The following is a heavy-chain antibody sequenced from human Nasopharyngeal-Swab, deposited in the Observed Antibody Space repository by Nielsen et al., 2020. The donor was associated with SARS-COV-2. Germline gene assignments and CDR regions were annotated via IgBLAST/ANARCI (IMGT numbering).Heavy chain of an antibody. CDR2: IRNKDMRYTT. CDR3: ARAGPYCGDDCYSRFLDY. D-gene: IGHD2-21*02. CDR1: GFIFSTYD. V-gene: IGHV3-72*01. J-gene: IGHJ4*02. Sequence: GESLKISCAASGFIFSTYDIYWVRQAPGMGPEWVGRIRNKDMRYTTEYAASVKGRFTISRDDSKNSLYLQMNSLKTEDAAVYYCARAGPYCGDDCYSRFLDYWGQGTLVTVSS.